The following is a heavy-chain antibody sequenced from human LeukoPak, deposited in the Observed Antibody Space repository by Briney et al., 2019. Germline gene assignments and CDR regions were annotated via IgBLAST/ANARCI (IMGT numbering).Heavy chain of an antibody. Sequence: ASVKVSCKVSGYTLTELSMHWVRQAPGEGLEWMGGFDPEDGETIYAQKFQGRVTMTEDTSTDTAYMELSSLRSEDTAVYYCATAPRYRFLAPGWFDPWGQGTLVTVSS. D-gene: IGHD3-3*01. V-gene: IGHV1-24*01. J-gene: IGHJ5*02. CDR3: ATAPRYRFLAPGWFDP. CDR2: FDPEDGET. CDR1: GYTLTELS.